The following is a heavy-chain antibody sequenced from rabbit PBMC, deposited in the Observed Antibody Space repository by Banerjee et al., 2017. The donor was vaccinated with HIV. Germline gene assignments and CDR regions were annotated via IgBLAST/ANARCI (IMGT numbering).Heavy chain of an antibody. V-gene: IGHV1S7*01. CDR2: IDPVFGIT. Sequence: QLEESAGGLVQPGGSLTLTCTASGFSISSYYMNWVRQAPGKGLEWIGYIDPVFGITYYANWVNGRFSISRENTQNTVSLQLNSLTAADTATYFCVREVAARFHLWGPGTLVTVS. D-gene: IGHD4-1*01. CDR3: VREVAARFHL. J-gene: IGHJ4*01. CDR1: GFSISSYY.